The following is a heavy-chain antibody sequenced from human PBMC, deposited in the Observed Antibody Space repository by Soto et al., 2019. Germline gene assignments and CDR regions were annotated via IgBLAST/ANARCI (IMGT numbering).Heavy chain of an antibody. D-gene: IGHD5-12*01. V-gene: IGHV3-33*01. Sequence: PGGSLRLSCAAYGFTFSSYGMHWVRQAPGKGLEWVAVIWYDGSNKYYADSVKGRFTISRDNSKNTLYLQMSSLRAEDTAVYYCARDIEWKDGGRSSFDYWGQETLVTVSS. CDR2: IWYDGSNK. CDR3: ARDIEWKDGGRSSFDY. CDR1: GFTFSSYG. J-gene: IGHJ4*02.